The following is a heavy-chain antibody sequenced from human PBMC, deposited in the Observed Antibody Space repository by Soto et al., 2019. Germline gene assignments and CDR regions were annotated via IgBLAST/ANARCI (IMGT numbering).Heavy chain of an antibody. D-gene: IGHD3-3*01. Sequence: ASVKVSCTASGYPFTSYGISWVRQAPGQGLEWMGWISAYNGNTNYAQKLQGRVTMTTDTSTSTAYMELRRLRSDDTAVYYCARGSYYDFWSGYYSNAFDIWGQGTMVTVSS. CDR2: ISAYNGNT. J-gene: IGHJ3*02. CDR1: GYPFTSYG. CDR3: ARGSYYDFWSGYYSNAFDI. V-gene: IGHV1-18*01.